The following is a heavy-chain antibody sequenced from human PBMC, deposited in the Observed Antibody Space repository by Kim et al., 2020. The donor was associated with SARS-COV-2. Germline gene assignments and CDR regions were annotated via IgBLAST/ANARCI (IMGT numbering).Heavy chain of an antibody. V-gene: IGHV3-48*02. D-gene: IGHD2-21*02. CDR3: ARERLQDYYYGMDV. J-gene: IGHJ6*02. Sequence: ADSVKSRFTISRDNVKNSLYQEMNSLRDEDTAVYYCARERLQDYYYGMDVWGQGTTVTVSS.